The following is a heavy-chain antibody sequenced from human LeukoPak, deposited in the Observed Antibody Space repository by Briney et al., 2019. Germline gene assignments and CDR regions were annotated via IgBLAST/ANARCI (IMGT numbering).Heavy chain of an antibody. CDR1: GGSISSYY. CDR3: AREGATIFGGDPVREP. Sequence: SETLSLTCTGSGGSISSYYWSWIRQPPGKGLEWIGYIYYSGSTYYNPSLKSRVTISVDTSKNQFSLKLSSVTAADTAVYYCAREGATIFGGDPVREPWGQGTLVTVSS. D-gene: IGHD3-3*01. J-gene: IGHJ5*02. CDR2: IYYSGST. V-gene: IGHV4-59*12.